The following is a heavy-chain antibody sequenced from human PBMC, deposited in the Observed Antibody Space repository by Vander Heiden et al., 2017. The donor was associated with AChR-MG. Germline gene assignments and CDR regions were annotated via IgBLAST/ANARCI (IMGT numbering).Heavy chain of an antibody. CDR1: GGTFSSSA. J-gene: IGHJ4*02. D-gene: IGHD3-10*01. CDR3: ARAQVVDYGSGSYSKRPTYFDY. V-gene: IGHV1-69*06. CDR2: IIPIFGTA. Sequence: QVQLVQSGAEVQKPGSSVKVSCKASGGTFSSSATSWVRQAPGQGLEWMGGIIPIFGTANYAQKFQGRVTITADKSTSTAYMELSSLRSEDTAVYYCARAQVVDYGSGSYSKRPTYFDYWGQGTLVTVSS.